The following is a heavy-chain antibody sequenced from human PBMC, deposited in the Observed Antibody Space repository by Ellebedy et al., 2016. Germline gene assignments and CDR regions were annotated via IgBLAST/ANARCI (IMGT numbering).Heavy chain of an antibody. D-gene: IGHD4-17*01. CDR1: GYTFTRYY. V-gene: IGHV1-46*01. CDR2: ISPSGGSP. Sequence: ASVKVSCKASGYTFTRYYIHWVRQAPGQGLEWMAIISPSGGSPTYAQKFQGRVTISVDPSKNDFSLKLSSVTAADTAMYYCARARLRYYDDYARSGLDFDLWGRGTLVTVSS. CDR3: ARARLRYYDDYARSGLDFDL. J-gene: IGHJ2*01.